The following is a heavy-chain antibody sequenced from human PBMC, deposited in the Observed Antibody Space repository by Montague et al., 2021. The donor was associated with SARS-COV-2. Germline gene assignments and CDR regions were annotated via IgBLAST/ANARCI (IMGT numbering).Heavy chain of an antibody. Sequence: SRRLSFAASGFTFSSHPMHWVRQAPGNGLERVAVISFDGSSKYYVDSMKGRLTISRDNSKNTLFLQMNSLRVEDTAVYYCARGRQWLVLGQVDYWGQGTLVTVSS. CDR3: ARGRQWLVLGQVDY. D-gene: IGHD3-22*01. V-gene: IGHV3-30*04. CDR1: GFTFSSHP. J-gene: IGHJ4*02. CDR2: ISFDGSSK.